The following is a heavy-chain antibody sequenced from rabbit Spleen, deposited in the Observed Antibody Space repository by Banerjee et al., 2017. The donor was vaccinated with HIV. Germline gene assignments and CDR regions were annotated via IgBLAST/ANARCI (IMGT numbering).Heavy chain of an antibody. D-gene: IGHD1-1*01. CDR2: IYVGRSDTT. CDR3: ARSYTGGSGPLYYFNL. Sequence: QSLEESGGDLVKPGASLTLTCTASGFSFSSDYYMCWVRQAPGKGLEWIACIYVGRSDTTWYASWAKGRFTISRTSSTTVTLQVTSLTAADTATYFCARSYTGGSGPLYYFNLWGPGTLVTVS. CDR1: GFSFSSDYY. J-gene: IGHJ4*01. V-gene: IGHV1S40*01.